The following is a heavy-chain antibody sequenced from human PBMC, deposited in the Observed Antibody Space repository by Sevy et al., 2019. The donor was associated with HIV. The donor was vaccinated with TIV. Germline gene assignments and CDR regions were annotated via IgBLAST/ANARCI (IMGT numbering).Heavy chain of an antibody. V-gene: IGHV3-30-3*01. CDR2: ISYDGSNR. D-gene: IGHD1-26*01. J-gene: IGHJ1*01. CDR3: ARGENNDEFFHH. CDR1: GFTFTYYS. Sequence: GGSLRLSCAASGFTFTYYSMHWVRQAPGKGLEWVATISYDGSNRHYADSVQGRFTISRDNSKNSLFLQMNSLRREDTAVYYCARGENNDEFFHHWGQGTLVTVSS.